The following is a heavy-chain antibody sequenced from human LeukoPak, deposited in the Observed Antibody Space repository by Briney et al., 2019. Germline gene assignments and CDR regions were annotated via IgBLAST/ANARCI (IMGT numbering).Heavy chain of an antibody. D-gene: IGHD1-1*01. V-gene: IGHV4-39*01. J-gene: IGHJ6*03. Sequence: ASETLSLICSVSGGSINTASYYWGWLRQPPGKGLELIGNFYYTGTTFYNSSLQSRVTISVDTSKNQFSLKLTSVTSTDTSVYYCAGMKATGTSRGYIDVWGKGTTVTVSS. CDR3: AGMKATGTSRGYIDV. CDR2: FYYTGTT. CDR1: GGSINTASYY.